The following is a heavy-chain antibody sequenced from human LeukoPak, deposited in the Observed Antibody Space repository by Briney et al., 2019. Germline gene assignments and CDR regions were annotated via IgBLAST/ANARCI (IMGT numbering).Heavy chain of an antibody. J-gene: IGHJ4*02. CDR1: GFTFSSYW. V-gene: IGHV3-74*01. Sequence: GGSLRLSCAASGFTFSSYWMHWVRQAPGKGQVWVSRIDSDGSSTNSADSVKGRFTISRDNAKNTLYLQMNSLRAEDTAVYYCARGRYSGYYDSRSYGLGDYWGQGTLVTVSS. CDR3: ARGRYSGYYDSRSYGLGDY. D-gene: IGHD3-22*01. CDR2: IDSDGSST.